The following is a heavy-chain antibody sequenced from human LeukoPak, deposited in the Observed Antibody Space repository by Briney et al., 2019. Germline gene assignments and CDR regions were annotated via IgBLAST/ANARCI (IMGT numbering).Heavy chain of an antibody. D-gene: IGHD5-18*01. J-gene: IGHJ4*02. CDR3: ARGVDTAMDGADY. CDR2: INHSGST. Sequence: PSETLSLTCAVYGGSFSGYYWSWIRQPPGKGLEWIGEINHSGSTNYNPSLKSRVTIPVDTSKNQFSLKLSSVTAADTAVYYCARGVDTAMDGADYWGQGTLVTVSS. V-gene: IGHV4-34*01. CDR1: GGSFSGYY.